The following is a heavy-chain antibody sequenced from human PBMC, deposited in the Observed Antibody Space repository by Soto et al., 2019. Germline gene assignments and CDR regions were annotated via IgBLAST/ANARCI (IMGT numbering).Heavy chain of an antibody. Sequence: SETLSLTCTVSGGSISSYYWSWIRQPPGKGLEWIGYIYYSGSTYHNPSLKSRVTISVDTSKNQFSLKLSSVTAADTAVYYCARAMVVTQNWFDPWGQGTLVTVSS. J-gene: IGHJ5*02. CDR3: ARAMVVTQNWFDP. V-gene: IGHV4-59*08. CDR1: GGSISSYY. CDR2: IYYSGST. D-gene: IGHD2-21*02.